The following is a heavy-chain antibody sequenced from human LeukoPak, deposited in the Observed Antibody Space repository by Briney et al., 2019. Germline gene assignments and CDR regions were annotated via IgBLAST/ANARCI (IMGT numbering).Heavy chain of an antibody. CDR3: ASKWYCGGDCYYQIDY. Sequence: GGSLRLSCAASGFTFSSYSMNWVRQAPGKGLEWVSSISSSSSYIYYADSVKGRFTISRDNAKNSLYLQMNSLRAEDTAVYYCASKWYCGGDCYYQIDYWGQGTLVTVSS. D-gene: IGHD2-21*02. CDR2: ISSSSSYI. J-gene: IGHJ4*02. CDR1: GFTFSSYS. V-gene: IGHV3-21*01.